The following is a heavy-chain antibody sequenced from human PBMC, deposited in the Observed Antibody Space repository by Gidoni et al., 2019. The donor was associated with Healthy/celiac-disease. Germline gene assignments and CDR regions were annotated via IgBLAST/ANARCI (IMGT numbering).Heavy chain of an antibody. V-gene: IGHV3-33*01. CDR3: ARDPGLN. Sequence: QVQLVESGGGVVQPGRSLRPSCSASGFTVSSYGMHWVRQAPGKGLEWVAVIWYDGSNKYYADSVKGRFTISRDNSKNTLYLQMNSLRAEDTAVYYCARDPGLNWGQGTLVTVSS. J-gene: IGHJ4*02. CDR1: GFTVSSYG. CDR2: IWYDGSNK.